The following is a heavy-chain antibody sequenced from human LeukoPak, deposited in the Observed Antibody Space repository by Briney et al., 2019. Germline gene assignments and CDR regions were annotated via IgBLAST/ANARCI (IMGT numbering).Heavy chain of an antibody. CDR2: ISYDATNK. CDR3: ANYGDYQYFDY. V-gene: IGHV3-30*18. Sequence: GRSLRLSCAASGFTFINYGMHWVRQAPGKGLEWVAVISYDATNKYYADSVKGRLTISRDNSKNTLYLQMNSLKTDDTAVYYCANYGDYQYFDYWGQGTPVTVSS. J-gene: IGHJ4*02. D-gene: IGHD4-17*01. CDR1: GFTFINYG.